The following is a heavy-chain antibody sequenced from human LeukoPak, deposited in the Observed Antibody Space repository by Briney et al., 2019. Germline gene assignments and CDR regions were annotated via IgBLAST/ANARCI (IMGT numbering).Heavy chain of an antibody. D-gene: IGHD3-10*01. CDR2: MYFSGST. CDR1: GGSISSYY. CDR3: ASASGGPGTFYRIDY. J-gene: IGHJ4*02. Sequence: PSETLSLTCTVSGGSISSYYWGWIRQPPGKGLEWIGSMYFSGSTYYKPSLKSRVTISVDTSKNQFSLKLRSVTAADTALYYCASASGGPGTFYRIDYWGQGTLVTVSS. V-gene: IGHV4-39*01.